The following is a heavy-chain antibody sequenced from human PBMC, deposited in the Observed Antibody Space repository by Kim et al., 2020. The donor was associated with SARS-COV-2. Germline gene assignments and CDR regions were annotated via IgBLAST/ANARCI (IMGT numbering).Heavy chain of an antibody. J-gene: IGHJ3*02. CDR2: IRSKSNTYAT. D-gene: IGHD3-3*02. CDR3: TSVPGKTLAFWEAFD. Sequence: GGSLRLSCAASGFTFSVSAIHWVRHASGKGLECVGRIRSKSNTYATAYAASVKGRFSISRDDSKNTAYLQMNSLKTEDTAWYYCTSVPGKTLAFWEAFD. CDR1: GFTFSVSA. V-gene: IGHV3-73*01.